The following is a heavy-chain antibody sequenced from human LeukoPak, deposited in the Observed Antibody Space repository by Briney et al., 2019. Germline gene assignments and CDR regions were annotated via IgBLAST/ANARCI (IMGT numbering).Heavy chain of an antibody. D-gene: IGHD3-16*02. CDR1: GFTFSSYA. V-gene: IGHV3-64D*06. Sequence: PGGSLRLSCSASGFTFSSYAMHWVRQAPGKGLEYVSAISSNGGSTYYADSVKGRFTISRDNSKNTLYLQMSSLRAEDTAVYYCAREGLRLGALSLYIDSWGQGTLVTVSS. J-gene: IGHJ4*02. CDR2: ISSNGGST. CDR3: AREGLRLGALSLYIDS.